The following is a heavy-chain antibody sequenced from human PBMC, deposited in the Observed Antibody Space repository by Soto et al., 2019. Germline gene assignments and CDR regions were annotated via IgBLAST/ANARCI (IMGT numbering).Heavy chain of an antibody. V-gene: IGHV4-61*03. J-gene: IGHJ6*02. CDR1: GGSVSSGSYY. CDR3: AGNYAMDV. Sequence: QVQLQKSGPGLVKPSETLSLTCTVSGGSVSSGSYYWGWIRQPPGKGLAWIGYISYSGSTNYNPSLKRRVTISVDTSKNHFSLKLSSVTAADTAVFYCAGNYAMDVWGQGTTVTVSS. CDR2: ISYSGST.